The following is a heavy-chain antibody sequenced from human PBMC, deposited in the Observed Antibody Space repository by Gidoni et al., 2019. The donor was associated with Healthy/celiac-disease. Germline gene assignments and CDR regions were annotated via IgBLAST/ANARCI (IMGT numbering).Heavy chain of an antibody. CDR2: IWYDGSNK. J-gene: IGHJ4*02. CDR3: ARDLWEMAAPGGFDY. V-gene: IGHV3-33*01. Sequence: SSYGMHWVRQAPGKGLEWVAVIWYDGSNKYYADSVKGRFTISRDNSKNTLYLQMNSLRAEDTAVYYCARDLWEMAAPGGFDYWGQGTLVTVSS. CDR1: SSYG. D-gene: IGHD1-26*01.